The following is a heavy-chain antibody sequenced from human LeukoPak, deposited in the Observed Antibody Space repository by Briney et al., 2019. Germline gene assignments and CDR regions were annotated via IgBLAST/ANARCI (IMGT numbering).Heavy chain of an antibody. D-gene: IGHD5-18*01. Sequence: PGGSLRLSCAASGFTVSSNYMSWVRQAPGKGLEWVSVIYSGGTTYYADSVKGRFTISRDNSKNTLHLQMNSLRAEDTAVYYCTIHMYDGYEGSSDTTMTRSPWGQGTLVTVSS. CDR3: TIHMYDGYEGSSDTTMTRSP. CDR1: GFTVSSNY. CDR2: IYSGGTT. J-gene: IGHJ5*02. V-gene: IGHV3-66*01.